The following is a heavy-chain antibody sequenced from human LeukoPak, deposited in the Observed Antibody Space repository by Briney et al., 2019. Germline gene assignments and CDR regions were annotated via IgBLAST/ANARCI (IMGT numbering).Heavy chain of an antibody. D-gene: IGHD4-17*01. CDR1: GGSFSGYY. V-gene: IGHV4-34*01. Sequence: TETLSLTCAVYGGSFSGYYWSWIRQPPGKGLEWIGEINHSGSTNYNPSLKSRVTISVDTSKNQFSLKLSSVTAADTAVYYCARAADYGDYGDHWYFDLWGRGTLVTVSS. J-gene: IGHJ2*01. CDR2: INHSGST. CDR3: ARAADYGDYGDHWYFDL.